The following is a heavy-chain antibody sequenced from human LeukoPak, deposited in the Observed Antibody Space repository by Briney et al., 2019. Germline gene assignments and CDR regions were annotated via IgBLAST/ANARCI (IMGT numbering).Heavy chain of an antibody. CDR2: ISSSSSYI. Sequence: PGGSLRLSCAASGFTFSSYSMNWVRQAPGKGLEWVSSISSSSSYIYYADSVKGRFTISRDNGKNSLYLQTNSLRAEDTAVYYCARDRLHYGEYEKTFDYWGQGTLVTVSS. V-gene: IGHV3-21*01. CDR1: GFTFSSYS. J-gene: IGHJ4*02. D-gene: IGHD4-17*01. CDR3: ARDRLHYGEYEKTFDY.